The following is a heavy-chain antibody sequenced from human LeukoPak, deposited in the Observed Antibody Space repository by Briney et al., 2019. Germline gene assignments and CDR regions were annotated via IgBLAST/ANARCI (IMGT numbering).Heavy chain of an antibody. CDR2: INSDGSIT. D-gene: IGHD4-17*01. CDR3: ARDLTVTTFADAFDI. CDR1: GFTFTTYW. Sequence: GGSLRLSCAAPGFTFTTYWMHWVRQAPGKGLVWVSHINSDGSITSYADSVKGRFTISRDNAKNTLYLQMNSLRAEDTAVYYCARDLTVTTFADAFDIWGQGTMVTVSS. J-gene: IGHJ3*02. V-gene: IGHV3-74*01.